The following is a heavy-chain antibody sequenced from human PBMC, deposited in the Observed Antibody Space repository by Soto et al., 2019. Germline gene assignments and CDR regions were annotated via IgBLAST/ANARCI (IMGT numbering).Heavy chain of an antibody. J-gene: IGHJ5*02. CDR1: GGSISSGGYY. CDR3: ARAVAGPANWFDP. Sequence: PSETLSLTCTVSGGSISSGGYYWSWIRQHPGKGLEWIGYIYYSGSTYYNPSLKSRVTISVDTSKNQFSLKLSSVTAADTAVYYCARAVAGPANWFDPWGQGTLVTVS. V-gene: IGHV4-31*03. D-gene: IGHD6-19*01. CDR2: IYYSGST.